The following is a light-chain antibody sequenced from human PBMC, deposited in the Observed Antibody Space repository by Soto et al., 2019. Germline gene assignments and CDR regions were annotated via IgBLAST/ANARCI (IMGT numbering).Light chain of an antibody. J-gene: IGKJ1*01. CDR1: QSVLHSSNNKNY. V-gene: IGKV4-1*01. Sequence: DIVMTQSPDSLAVSLGERATINCKSSQSVLHSSNNKNYLAWYQQKPGQPPKLLIYLAATRESGVPDRFSGRGSGTDFTLSISSLQAEDVAVYYCQQYYSPWTFGQGTKVEIK. CDR3: QQYYSPWT. CDR2: LAA.